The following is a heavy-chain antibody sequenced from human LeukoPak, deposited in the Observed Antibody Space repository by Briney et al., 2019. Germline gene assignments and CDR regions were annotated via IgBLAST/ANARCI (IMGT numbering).Heavy chain of an antibody. D-gene: IGHD1-1*01. CDR1: GFTFDDYG. CDR2: INWNGGST. CDR3: ARSPVPGTTYYFDY. J-gene: IGHJ4*02. Sequence: GGSLRLSCAASGFTFDDYGMSWVRQAPGKGLEWVSGINWNGGSTGYADSVKGRFTISRDNAKNSLYLQMNSLRAEDTALYYCARSPVPGTTYYFDYWGQGTLVTVSS. V-gene: IGHV3-20*04.